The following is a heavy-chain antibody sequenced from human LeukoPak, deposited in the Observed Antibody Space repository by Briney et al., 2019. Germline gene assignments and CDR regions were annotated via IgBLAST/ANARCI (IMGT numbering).Heavy chain of an antibody. CDR3: ARSDDILKSAFDI. J-gene: IGHJ3*02. CDR2: IIPIFGTA. CDR1: GGTFSSYA. D-gene: IGHD3-9*01. Sequence: GSSVKVSCKASGGTFSSYAISRVRQAPGQGLEWMGGIIPIFGTANYAQKFQGRVTITADESTSTAYMELSSLRSEDTAVYYCARSDDILKSAFDIWGQGTMVTVSS. V-gene: IGHV1-69*01.